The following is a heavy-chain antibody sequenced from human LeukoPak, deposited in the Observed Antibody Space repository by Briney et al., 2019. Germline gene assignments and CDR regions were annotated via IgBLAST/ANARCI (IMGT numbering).Heavy chain of an antibody. CDR3: ARAPLWFGELLNWHFDL. D-gene: IGHD3-10*01. Sequence: ASVKVSCKASGYTFTSYGISWVRQAPGQGLEWMGWISAYNGNTNYAQKLQGRVTMTTDTSTSTAYMELRSLRSDDTAVYYCARAPLWFGELLNWHFDLWGRGTLVTVSS. CDR2: ISAYNGNT. J-gene: IGHJ2*01. V-gene: IGHV1-18*01. CDR1: GYTFTSYG.